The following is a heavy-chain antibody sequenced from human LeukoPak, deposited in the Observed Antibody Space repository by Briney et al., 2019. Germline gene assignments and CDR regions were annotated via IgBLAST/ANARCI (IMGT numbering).Heavy chain of an antibody. CDR2: IWYDGSRK. D-gene: IGHD6-25*01. Sequence: GGPLGLSCAASGFTFSAYGMHWVRQAPGKGLEWVAVIWYDGSRKYYADSVKGRFTISRDNSKNTLYLQMNSLRAEDTAVYYCARCTAAEAFDFWGRGTMLTVSS. CDR3: ARCTAAEAFDF. J-gene: IGHJ3*01. V-gene: IGHV3-33*01. CDR1: GFTFSAYG.